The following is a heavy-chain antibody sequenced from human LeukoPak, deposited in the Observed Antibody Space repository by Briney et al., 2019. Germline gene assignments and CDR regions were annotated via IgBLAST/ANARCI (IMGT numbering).Heavy chain of an antibody. CDR2: IIPIFGTA. J-gene: IGHJ4*02. V-gene: IGHV1-69*01. CDR1: GGTFSSYA. CDR3: AGRPRPYYYDSSGYPPLDY. D-gene: IGHD3-22*01. Sequence: GASVKVSCKASGGTFSSYAISGVRRAAGHGLEWMGGIIPIFGTANYAQKFLGRVNITAEESTSTAYIELNSLRCEDTAVYYWAGRPRPYYYDSSGYPPLDYWGQGTLVTVSS.